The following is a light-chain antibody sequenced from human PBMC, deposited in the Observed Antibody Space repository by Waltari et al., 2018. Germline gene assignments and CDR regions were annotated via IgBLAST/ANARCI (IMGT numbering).Light chain of an antibody. CDR2: GAS. CDR3: QQYNNWPPEDT. J-gene: IGKJ2*01. Sequence: EIVMTQSPATLSVSPGEGATIPCRASQSFSSNLAWYQHKPGQAPRLLIYGASTRATGIPARFSGSGSGTEFTLTISSLQSEDFAFYYCQQYNNWPPEDTFGQGTKLEIK. CDR1: QSFSSN. V-gene: IGKV3-15*01.